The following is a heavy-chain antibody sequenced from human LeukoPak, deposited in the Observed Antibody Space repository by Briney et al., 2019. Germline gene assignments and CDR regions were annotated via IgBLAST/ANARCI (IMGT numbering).Heavy chain of an antibody. J-gene: IGHJ3*02. V-gene: IGHV4-39*07. CDR3: ARASVYTYGELDAFDI. CDR2: VYYTGSA. D-gene: IGHD5-18*01. Sequence: SETLSLTCTVSGGSISSTSYHWAWIRQPPGKGLEWIATVYYTGSAYYNPSLKSRVTMSVDTSKNQFSLKLSSVTAADTAVYYCARASVYTYGELDAFDIWGQGTMVTVSS. CDR1: GGSISSTSYH.